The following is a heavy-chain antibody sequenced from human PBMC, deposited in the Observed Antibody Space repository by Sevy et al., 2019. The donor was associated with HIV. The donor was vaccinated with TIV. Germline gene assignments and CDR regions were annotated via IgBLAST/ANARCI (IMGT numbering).Heavy chain of an antibody. CDR3: ARWDV. J-gene: IGHJ6*04. CDR1: GFSLSSYW. Sequence: GGSLRLSCAASGFSLSSYWMNWVRQAPGKGLEWVANIKEDGSDKYYVDSVKGRFTISRDNAQNSLYLEMNSLRAEDTAVYYCARWDVWGKGPTVTVSS. CDR2: IKEDGSDK. V-gene: IGHV3-7*01.